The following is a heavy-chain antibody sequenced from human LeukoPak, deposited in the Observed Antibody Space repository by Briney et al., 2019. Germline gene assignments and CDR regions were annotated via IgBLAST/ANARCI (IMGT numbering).Heavy chain of an antibody. CDR2: INPNSGGT. D-gene: IGHD2-2*01. Sequence: ASVKVSCKASGYTFTGYYMHWVRQAPGQGLEWMGWINPNSGGTNYAQKFQGRVTMTRDTSISTAYMELSRLRSDGTAVYYCARDRYPYCSSTSCYDPDNWFDPWGQGTLVTVSS. CDR3: ARDRYPYCSSTSCYDPDNWFDP. V-gene: IGHV1-2*02. CDR1: GYTFTGYY. J-gene: IGHJ5*02.